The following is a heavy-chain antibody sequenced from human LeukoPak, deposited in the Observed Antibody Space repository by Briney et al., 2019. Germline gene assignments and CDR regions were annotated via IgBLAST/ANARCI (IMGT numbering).Heavy chain of an antibody. D-gene: IGHD6-13*01. CDR2: IYYSGST. Sequence: SETLSLTCTVSGGSISSSSYYWGWIRQPPGKGLEWIGSIYYSGSTYYNPSLKSRVTISVDTSKNQFSLKLSSVTAADTAVYYCARDPAAAGKGVWFDPWGQGTLVTVSS. J-gene: IGHJ5*02. CDR3: ARDPAAAGKGVWFDP. CDR1: GGSISSSSYY. V-gene: IGHV4-39*07.